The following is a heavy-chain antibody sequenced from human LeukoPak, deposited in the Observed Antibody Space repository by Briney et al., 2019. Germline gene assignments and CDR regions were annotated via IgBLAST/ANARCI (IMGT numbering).Heavy chain of an antibody. CDR3: ARYYYDSSGYYHGDYFDY. Sequence: ASVKVSCKASGYTFTSYGISWVRQAPGQGLEWMGWISAYNGNTNYAQKLQGRATMTTDTSTSTAYMELRSLRSDDTAVYYCARYYYDSSGYYHGDYFDYWGQGTLVTVSS. J-gene: IGHJ4*02. CDR1: GYTFTSYG. V-gene: IGHV1-18*01. D-gene: IGHD3-22*01. CDR2: ISAYNGNT.